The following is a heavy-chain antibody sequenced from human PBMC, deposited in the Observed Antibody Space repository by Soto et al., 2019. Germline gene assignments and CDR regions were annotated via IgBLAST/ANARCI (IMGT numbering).Heavy chain of an antibody. Sequence: QVQLVQSGAEVKKPGASVKVSCNASGYTFPSYGISSVRQAPGQGLEWMGWISAYNGNTNCAQKVQGRVTMTTDTSTSTANMGLRSLRSDDTAVYYCAREAAAGTLDYWGQGTLVTVSS. CDR1: GYTFPSYG. CDR3: AREAAAGTLDY. J-gene: IGHJ4*02. CDR2: ISAYNGNT. D-gene: IGHD6-13*01. V-gene: IGHV1-18*01.